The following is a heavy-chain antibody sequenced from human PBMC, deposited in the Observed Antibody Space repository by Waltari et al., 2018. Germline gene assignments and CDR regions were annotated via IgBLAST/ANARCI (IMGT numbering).Heavy chain of an antibody. CDR1: GSSISSGYY. CDR3: ARTPDGFRDY. CDR2: IYHSGST. V-gene: IGHV4-38-2*01. D-gene: IGHD3-10*01. Sequence: QVQLQESGPGLVKPSETLSLTCAVSGSSISSGYYWGWIRQPPGKGLGWIGSIYHSGSTYYIPSLKSRVTISVDTSKNQFSLKLSSVTAADTAVYYCARTPDGFRDYWGQGTLVTVSS. J-gene: IGHJ4*02.